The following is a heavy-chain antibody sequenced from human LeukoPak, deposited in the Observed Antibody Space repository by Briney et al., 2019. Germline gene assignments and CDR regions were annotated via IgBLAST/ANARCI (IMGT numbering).Heavy chain of an antibody. V-gene: IGHV3-21*01. CDR3: ARWGGYGDYAPSY. D-gene: IGHD4-17*01. Sequence: GGSLRLSCAASGFTFSSYSMNWVRQAPGKGLEWVSSISSSSSYIYYADSVKGRFTISRDNAKNSLYLQMNSPRAEDTAVYYCARWGGYGDYAPSYWGQGTLVTVSS. CDR2: ISSSSSYI. J-gene: IGHJ4*02. CDR1: GFTFSSYS.